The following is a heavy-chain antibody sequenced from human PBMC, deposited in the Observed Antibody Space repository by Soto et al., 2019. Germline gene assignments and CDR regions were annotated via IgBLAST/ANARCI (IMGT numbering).Heavy chain of an antibody. CDR1: GYTFSSHD. J-gene: IGHJ5*02. CDR3: ARVAYDILTGTDPNWFDP. Sequence: QVQLVQSGAEVKKPGASVKVSCKASGYTFSSHDINWVRQATGQGLEWIGWMNPNSGYTGYAQKFQGRVTMTRNTSISTAYMELSSLRSEDTAVYYCARVAYDILTGTDPNWFDPWGQGTLVTVSS. D-gene: IGHD3-9*01. CDR2: MNPNSGYT. V-gene: IGHV1-8*01.